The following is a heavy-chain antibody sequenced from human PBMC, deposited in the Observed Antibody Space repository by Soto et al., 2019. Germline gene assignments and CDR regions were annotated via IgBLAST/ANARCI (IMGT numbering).Heavy chain of an antibody. CDR3: AIGDGYSSSWALDY. CDR2: ISGSGGST. Sequence: LRLSCAASGFTFSSYAMSWVRQAPGKGLEWVSAISGSGGSTYYADSVKGRFTISRDNSKNTLYLQMNSLRAEDTAVYYCAIGDGYSSSWALDYWGQGTLVTVSS. J-gene: IGHJ4*02. D-gene: IGHD6-13*01. V-gene: IGHV3-23*01. CDR1: GFTFSSYA.